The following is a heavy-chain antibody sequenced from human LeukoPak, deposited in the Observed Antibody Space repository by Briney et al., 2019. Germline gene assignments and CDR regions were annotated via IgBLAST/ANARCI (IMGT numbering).Heavy chain of an antibody. CDR3: ARGGSGYDFAF. CDR1: GFTFTSYC. CDR2: IWYDGSNK. J-gene: IGHJ4*02. V-gene: IGHV3-33*01. D-gene: IGHD5-12*01. Sequence: GGSLRLSCAASGFTFTSYCMHWVRQAPGKGLEWVGDIWYDGSNKYYVDSVKGRLAISRDNSKNTLCLEMNCLRAPDRAVCQCARGGSGYDFAFGGRGPLVSVSS.